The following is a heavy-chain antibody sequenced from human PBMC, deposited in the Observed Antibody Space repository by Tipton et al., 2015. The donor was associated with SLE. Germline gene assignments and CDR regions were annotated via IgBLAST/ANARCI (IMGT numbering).Heavy chain of an antibody. Sequence: TLSLTCTVSGGSISSHYWSWIRQPPGKGLEWIGYIDDSGNTDYTPSLKSRVTISVDTSKNQFSLKLSSVTAADTAVYYCARDGLQSPIAYWGQGTLVTVSS. CDR3: ARDGLQSPIAY. CDR2: IDDSGNT. V-gene: IGHV4-59*11. J-gene: IGHJ4*02. D-gene: IGHD5-24*01. CDR1: GGSISSHY.